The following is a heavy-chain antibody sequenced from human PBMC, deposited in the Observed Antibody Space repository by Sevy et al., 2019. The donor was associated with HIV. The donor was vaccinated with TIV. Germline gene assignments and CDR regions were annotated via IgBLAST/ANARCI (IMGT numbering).Heavy chain of an antibody. V-gene: IGHV4-34*01. J-gene: IGHJ6*03. CDR1: GGSFSGYY. D-gene: IGHD5-12*01. CDR2: INHSGST. Sequence: SETLSLTCAVYGGSFSGYYWSWIRQPPGKGLEWIGEINHSGSTTYNPSLKSRVTISVDTSKNQFSLKLSSVTAADTAVYYCARGQTYSGYDPAYYYYYMDVWGKGTTVTVSS. CDR3: ARGQTYSGYDPAYYYYYMDV.